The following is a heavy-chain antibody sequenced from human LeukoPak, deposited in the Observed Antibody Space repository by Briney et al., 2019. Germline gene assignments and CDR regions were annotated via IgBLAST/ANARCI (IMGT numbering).Heavy chain of an antibody. CDR2: IHYSGST. V-gene: IGHV4-59*12. CDR1: GGSISSYY. D-gene: IGHD6-19*01. J-gene: IGHJ4*02. Sequence: SETLSLTCTVSGGSISSYYWSWIRQPPGKGLEWIGYIHYSGSTNYNPSLKSRVTISVDKSKNQFSLKLSSVTAADTAVYYCARGLSGGYFDYWGRGTLVTVSS. CDR3: ARGLSGGYFDY.